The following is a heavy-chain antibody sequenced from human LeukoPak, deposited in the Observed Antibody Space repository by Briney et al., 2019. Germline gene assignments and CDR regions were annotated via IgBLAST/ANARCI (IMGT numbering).Heavy chain of an antibody. J-gene: IGHJ4*02. D-gene: IGHD3-3*01. Sequence: PSQTLSLTCAVSGVSISSGDYYWSWIRQPPGKGLEWIGYIYYSGSTYYNPSLKSRVTISVDTSKIQFYLKLSSVTAADTAVYYCASEQSDLGADWGQGTLVTVSS. CDR2: IYYSGST. CDR1: GVSISSGDYY. CDR3: ASEQSDLGAD. V-gene: IGHV4-30-4*01.